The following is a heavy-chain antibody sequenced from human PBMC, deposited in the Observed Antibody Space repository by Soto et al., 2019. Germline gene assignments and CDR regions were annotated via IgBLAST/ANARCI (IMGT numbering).Heavy chain of an antibody. Sequence: ASVKVSCKASGYTFTSYGISWVRQTPGQGLEWMGWISAYNGNTNYAQKLQGRVTMTTDTSTSTAYMELRSLRSDDTAVYYCARGGDFWSGYYDEAYFDYWGQGTLVTVSS. CDR3: ARGGDFWSGYYDEAYFDY. CDR2: ISAYNGNT. D-gene: IGHD3-3*01. J-gene: IGHJ4*02. V-gene: IGHV1-18*04. CDR1: GYTFTSYG.